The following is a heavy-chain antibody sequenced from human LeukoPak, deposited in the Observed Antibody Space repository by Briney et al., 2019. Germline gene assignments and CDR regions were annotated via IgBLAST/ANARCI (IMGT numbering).Heavy chain of an antibody. D-gene: IGHD1-7*01. Sequence: GGSLRLSCAASGFTFNTYSMDWVRQAPGKGLEWVSSISSTSSYIYYADSVKGRFTISRDNAKSSLYLQMNSLRAEDTAVYYCARDAGITGTTDLDYWGRGTLVTVSS. V-gene: IGHV3-21*01. CDR1: GFTFNTYS. J-gene: IGHJ4*02. CDR3: ARDAGITGTTDLDY. CDR2: ISSTSSYI.